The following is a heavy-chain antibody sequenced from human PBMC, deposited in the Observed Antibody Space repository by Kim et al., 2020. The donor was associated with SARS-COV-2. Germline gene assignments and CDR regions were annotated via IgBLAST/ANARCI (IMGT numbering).Heavy chain of an antibody. CDR3: AREKKAGPNSSGLLDS. V-gene: IGHV4-4*02. CDR1: GGSISSSHW. D-gene: IGHD4-4*01. J-gene: IGHJ4*02. Sequence: SETLSLTCAVSGGSISSSHWLSWVRQPPGGGLEGIGEIYHSGGTNYNQSLKSRVTMSGDKNPFSLKLPSVTAATAAMSYCAREKKAGPNSSGLLDSWGPG. CDR2: IYHSGGT.